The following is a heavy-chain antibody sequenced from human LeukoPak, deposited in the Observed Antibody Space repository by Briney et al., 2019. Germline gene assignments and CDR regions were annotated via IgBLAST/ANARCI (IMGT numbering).Heavy chain of an antibody. V-gene: IGHV4-30-2*01. D-gene: IGHD5-18*01. CDR2: IYHSGST. J-gene: IGHJ4*02. Sequence: PSQTLSLTYAVSGGSISSGGYSWSWIRQPPGKGLEWIGYIYHSGSTYYNPSLKSRVTISVDRSKNQFSLKLSSVTAADTAVYYCARLTAMVSYYFDYWGQGTLVTVSS. CDR3: ARLTAMVSYYFDY. CDR1: GGSISSGGYS.